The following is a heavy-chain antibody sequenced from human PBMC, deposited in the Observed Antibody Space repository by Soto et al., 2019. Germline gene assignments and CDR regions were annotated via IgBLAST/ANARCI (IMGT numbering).Heavy chain of an antibody. CDR1: GFTFDDYA. V-gene: IGHV3-9*01. CDR3: AKDLYSNYGDAFDI. J-gene: IGHJ3*02. Sequence: CAASGFTFDDYAMHWVRQAPGKGLEWVSGISWNSDNIVYADSVKGRFTISRDNAKNSLYLQMNSLRAEDTALYYCAKDLYSNYGDAFDIWGQGTMVTVSS. D-gene: IGHD4-4*01. CDR2: ISWNSDNI.